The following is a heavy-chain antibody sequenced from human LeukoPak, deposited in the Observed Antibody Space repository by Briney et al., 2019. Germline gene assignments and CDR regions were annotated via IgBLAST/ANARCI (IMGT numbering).Heavy chain of an antibody. Sequence: GGSLRLSCAASGFTFSIYAMHWVRQAPGKGLEWVAVISYDGSNTYYADSVKGRFTISRDNSKNTLYLQMNSLRAEDTAVYYCARGGSGPKYYYYGMDVWGQGTTVTVSS. CDR1: GFTFSIYA. V-gene: IGHV3-30-3*01. D-gene: IGHD3-3*01. J-gene: IGHJ6*02. CDR3: ARGGSGPKYYYYGMDV. CDR2: ISYDGSNT.